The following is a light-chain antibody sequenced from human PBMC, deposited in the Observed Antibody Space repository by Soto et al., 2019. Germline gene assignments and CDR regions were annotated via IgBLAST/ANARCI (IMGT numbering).Light chain of an antibody. V-gene: IGKV3-20*01. Sequence: EIVLTQSPGTLSLSPGERATFSCRASQSVSSNFVAWFQQKPGQVPRLLIYRASNRATGIPDRFSGSGSGTDFPITITRLEPEVFAVYYCQQYVSSPFTFGHGTKVDI. CDR1: QSVSSNF. J-gene: IGKJ3*01. CDR2: RAS. CDR3: QQYVSSPFT.